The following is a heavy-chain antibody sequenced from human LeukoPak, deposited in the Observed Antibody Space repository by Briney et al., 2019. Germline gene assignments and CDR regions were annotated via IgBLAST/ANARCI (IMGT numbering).Heavy chain of an antibody. J-gene: IGHJ4*02. D-gene: IGHD1-1*01. CDR3: AIAALGVDRERLDY. CDR2: INHSGST. Sequence: PSETLSLTCAVYGGSFSGYYWSWIRQPPGKGLEWIGEINHSGSTNYNPSLKSRVTISVDTSKNQFSLKLSSVTAADTAVYYCAIAALGVDRERLDYWGQGTLVTVSS. CDR1: GGSFSGYY. V-gene: IGHV4-34*01.